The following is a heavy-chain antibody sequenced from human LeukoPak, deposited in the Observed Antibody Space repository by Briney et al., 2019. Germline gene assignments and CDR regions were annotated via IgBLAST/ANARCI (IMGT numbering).Heavy chain of an antibody. CDR3: ARSDFSGASGSYDY. CDR2: ISYDGNNK. J-gene: IGHJ4*02. D-gene: IGHD1-26*01. Sequence: GGSPRLSCAASGFTFSSYAMHWVRQAPGKGLEWVAVISYDGNNKYYADSVKGRFTISRDNSKNTLYLQMNSLRAEDTAVYYCARSDFSGASGSYDYWGQGTLVTVSS. V-gene: IGHV3-30-3*01. CDR1: GFTFSSYA.